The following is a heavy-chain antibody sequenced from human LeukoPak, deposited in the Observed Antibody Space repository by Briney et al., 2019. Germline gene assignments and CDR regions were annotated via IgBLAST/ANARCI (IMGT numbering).Heavy chain of an antibody. J-gene: IGHJ5*02. V-gene: IGHV4-38-2*02. CDR2: IYHSGNT. Sequence: SETLSLTCTVSGYSISSGYYWGWIRQPPGKGLEWIGSIYHSGNTYYNPSLKSRVTMSVDTSKNQFSLKLSSVTAADTAVYYCAGEGAGYCSALRCPYNWFDPWGQGTLVTVSS. CDR1: GYSISSGYY. CDR3: AGEGAGYCSALRCPYNWFDP. D-gene: IGHD2-8*02.